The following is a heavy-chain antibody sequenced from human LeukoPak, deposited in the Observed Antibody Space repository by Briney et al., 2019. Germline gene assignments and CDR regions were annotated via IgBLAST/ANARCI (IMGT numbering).Heavy chain of an antibody. CDR3: AREGNAPRYFDY. CDR1: GYTFTSYY. D-gene: IGHD3-16*02. Sequence: GASVNVSCKASGYTFTSYYMHWVRQAPGQGLEWMGIINPSGGSTSYAQKFQGRVTMTRDTSTSTVYMELSSLRSEDTAVYYCAREGNAPRYFDYWGQGTLVTVSS. CDR2: INPSGGST. J-gene: IGHJ4*02. V-gene: IGHV1-46*01.